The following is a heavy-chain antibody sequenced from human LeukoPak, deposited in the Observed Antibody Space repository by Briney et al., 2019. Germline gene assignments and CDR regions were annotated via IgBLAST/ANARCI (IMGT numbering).Heavy chain of an antibody. V-gene: IGHV3-30*02. J-gene: IGHJ4*02. CDR3: AKEESHYFDY. Sequence: GGSLRLSCAASGFTFSSYATHWVRQAPGKGLEWVAFIRFDGIDTYYADSVKGRFTISRDNSKNTLSVQMNGLRAEDTAVYYCAKEESHYFDYWGQGALVIVSS. CDR1: GFTFSSYA. CDR2: IRFDGIDT.